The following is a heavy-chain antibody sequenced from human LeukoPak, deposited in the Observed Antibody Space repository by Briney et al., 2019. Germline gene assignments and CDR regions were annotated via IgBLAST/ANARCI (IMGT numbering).Heavy chain of an antibody. CDR1: GLTFNVAW. D-gene: IGHD3-16*01. CDR3: LTDPSYETNN. V-gene: IGHV3-15*01. Sequence: GGSLRLSCAVSGLTFNVAWMSWVRQAPGKALEWIGRIKSKTDGETTDYAAPLRGRFSISRDDSKDTLYLQMNSLKAEDTAVYYCLTDPSYETNNWGQGTLVTVSS. J-gene: IGHJ4*02. CDR2: IKSKTDGETT.